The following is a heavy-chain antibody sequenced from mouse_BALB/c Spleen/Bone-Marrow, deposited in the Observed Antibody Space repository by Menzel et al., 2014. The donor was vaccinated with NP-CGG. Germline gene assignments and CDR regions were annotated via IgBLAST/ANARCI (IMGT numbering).Heavy chain of an antibody. CDR1: GYTFTSYW. CDR3: ARGYPSDY. D-gene: IGHD3-2*02. J-gene: IGHJ2*01. CDR2: IYPGDGDT. Sequence: QVQLQQPGAELARPGASVKLSCKASGYTFTSYWMQWVKQRPGQGLEWIGAIYPGDGDTRYTQKFKGKATLTADKSSSTAYMHLSSLASEDSAVYYCARGYPSDYWGQGTTLTVSS. V-gene: IGHV1-87*01.